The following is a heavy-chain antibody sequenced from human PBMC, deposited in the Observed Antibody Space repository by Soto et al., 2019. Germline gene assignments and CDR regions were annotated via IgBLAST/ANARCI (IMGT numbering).Heavy chain of an antibody. CDR3: ARAGPTTADYDYYYYGMDV. Sequence: PAQTLSLTCAISGDSVSSNSAAWNWIRQSPSSGLEWLGRTYYRSKWYNDYAVSVKSRITINPDTSKNQFSLQLNSVTPEDTAVYYCARAGPTTADYDYYYYGMDVWGQGTTVTVCS. CDR1: GDSVSSNSAA. D-gene: IGHD4-17*01. CDR2: TYYRSKWYN. V-gene: IGHV6-1*01. J-gene: IGHJ6*02.